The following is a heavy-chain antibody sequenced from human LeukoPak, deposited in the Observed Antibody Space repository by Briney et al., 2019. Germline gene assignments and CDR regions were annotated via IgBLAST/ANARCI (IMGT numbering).Heavy chain of an antibody. D-gene: IGHD6-13*01. CDR2: IGYDGSNK. J-gene: IGHJ3*02. CDR1: GFTFSSYG. CDR3: AKDHSAGTPKSAFDI. Sequence: PGRSLRLSCAASGFTFSSYGMHWVRQAPGKGLEWVAVIGYDGSNKYYTDSVKGRFTISRDNSRNTLYLQMNSLRAEDTAVYYCAKDHSAGTPKSAFDIWGQGTMVTVSS. V-gene: IGHV3-33*06.